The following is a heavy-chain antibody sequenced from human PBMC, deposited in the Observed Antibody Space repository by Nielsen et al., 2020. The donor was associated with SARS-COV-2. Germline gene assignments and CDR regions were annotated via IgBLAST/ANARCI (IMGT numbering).Heavy chain of an antibody. CDR2: ISAST. D-gene: IGHD6-13*01. V-gene: IGHV3-23*01. CDR3: TRVNPISGSWFDAFDI. J-gene: IGHJ3*02. CDR1: GFTISTYA. Sequence: GESLKISCVVSGFTISTYAMSWVRQAPGKGLEWVSAISASTYYADSVKGRFTISRDDSKNTAYLQMNSLRTEDTAIYYCTRVNPISGSWFDAFDIWGQGTLVTVSS.